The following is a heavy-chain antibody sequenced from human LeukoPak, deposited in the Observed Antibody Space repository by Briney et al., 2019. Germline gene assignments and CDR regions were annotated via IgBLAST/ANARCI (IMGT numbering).Heavy chain of an antibody. CDR3: ARSIYWFPWFDP. CDR2: IYYSGST. V-gene: IGHV4-59*01. J-gene: IGHJ5*02. CDR1: GCSIISYY. Sequence: SETLSLTCTVSGCSIISYYRSWIRQPPGKGLEWIGYIYYSGSTNYNPSLKSRVTISVDTSKNQFSLKLTSVTAADTAMYYCARSIYWFPWFDPWGQGTLVTVSS. D-gene: IGHD2-8*02.